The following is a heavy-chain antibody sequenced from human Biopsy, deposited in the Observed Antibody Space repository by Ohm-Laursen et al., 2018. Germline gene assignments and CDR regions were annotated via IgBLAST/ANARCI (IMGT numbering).Heavy chain of an antibody. CDR1: NVSFSSFY. Sequence: TLSLTCAVYNVSFSSFYWGWIRQPPGKGLEWIGSIFYRGSTHYKPSLKSRVNISVDTSKNQFSLKLNSVTAADTAVYYCARDYDTSGYYYASWGQGTLVTVSS. CDR3: ARDYDTSGYYYAS. V-gene: IGHV4-34*12. D-gene: IGHD3-22*01. J-gene: IGHJ5*02. CDR2: IFYRGST.